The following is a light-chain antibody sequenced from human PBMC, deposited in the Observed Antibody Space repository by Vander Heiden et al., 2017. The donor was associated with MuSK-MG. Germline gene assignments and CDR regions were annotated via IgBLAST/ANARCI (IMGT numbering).Light chain of an antibody. V-gene: IGKV1-39*01. Sequence: ASQSISSYLNWYQQKPGKAPKLLIYAASSLQSGVPSRFSGSGSGTDFTLTISRLQPEDFATYYCQQSDSTPWTFGQGTKVXIK. J-gene: IGKJ1*01. CDR1: QSISSY. CDR3: QQSDSTPWT. CDR2: AAS.